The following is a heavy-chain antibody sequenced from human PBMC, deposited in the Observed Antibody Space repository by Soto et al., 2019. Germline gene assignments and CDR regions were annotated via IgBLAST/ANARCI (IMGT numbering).Heavy chain of an antibody. Sequence: ASVKVSCKASGYTFTSYAMHLVRQAPGQRLEWMGWINAGNGNTKYSQKFQGRVTITRDTSASTAYMELSSLRSEDTAVYYCARDRSIVVVVAATGFEYWGQGTLVTVSS. J-gene: IGHJ4*02. D-gene: IGHD2-15*01. CDR3: ARDRSIVVVVAATGFEY. CDR1: GYTFTSYA. CDR2: INAGNGNT. V-gene: IGHV1-3*01.